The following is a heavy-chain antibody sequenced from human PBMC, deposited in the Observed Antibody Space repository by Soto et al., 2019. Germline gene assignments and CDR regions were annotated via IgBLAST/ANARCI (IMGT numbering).Heavy chain of an antibody. CDR1: GFTVSNNY. Sequence: EVQLVESGGGLIQPGGSLRLSCAVSGFTVSNNYMSWVRQAPGKGLEGVSVIYSGGYTAYGDSVKGRFTISRDNSKNTLFLKMKSVGADGPFVYFWGAPPGGGGYWGQGTLVTVSS. D-gene: IGHD3-10*01. CDR3: GAPPGGGGY. J-gene: IGHJ4*02. CDR2: IYSGGYT. V-gene: IGHV3-53*01.